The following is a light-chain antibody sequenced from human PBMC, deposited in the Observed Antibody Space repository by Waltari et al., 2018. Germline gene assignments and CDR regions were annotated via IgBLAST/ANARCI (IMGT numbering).Light chain of an antibody. CDR1: DVGRKT. Sequence: SYVVTQPPSVSLAPGKTATITCGGDDVGRKTVCWYQRRPGQAPVLVVYVNSDRSSGVPERFSGSNSGDTATLTISRVEVGDEADFYCQVWDSTTDHAIFGGGTKLTVL. CDR3: QVWDSTTDHAI. V-gene: IGLV3-21*03. CDR2: VNS. J-gene: IGLJ2*01.